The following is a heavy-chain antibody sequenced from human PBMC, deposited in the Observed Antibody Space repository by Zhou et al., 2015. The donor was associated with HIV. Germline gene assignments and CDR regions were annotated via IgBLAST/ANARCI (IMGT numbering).Heavy chain of an antibody. J-gene: IGHJ1*01. V-gene: IGHV1-69*01. CDR2: IIPIFGTA. Sequence: QVQLVQSGAEVKKPGSSVKVSCKASGGTFSSYAISWVRQAPGQGLEWMGGIIPIFGTANYAQKFQGRVTITADESTSTAYMELSSLRSEDTAVYYCARVWVFGSSGWYEGYFQHWGQGTLVTVSS. D-gene: IGHD6-19*01. CDR3: ARVWVFGSSGWYEGYFQH. CDR1: GGTFSSYA.